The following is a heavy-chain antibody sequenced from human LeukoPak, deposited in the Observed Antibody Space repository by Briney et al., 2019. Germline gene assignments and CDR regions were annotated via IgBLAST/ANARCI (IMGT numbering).Heavy chain of an antibody. CDR1: GGSISSGGYY. V-gene: IGHV4-31*03. J-gene: IGHJ5*02. Sequence: SETLSLTCTVSGGSISSGGYYWSWIRQHPGKGLEWIGYTYYSGSTYYNPSLKSRVTISVDTSKNQFSLKLSSVTAADTAVYYCARGGGGCSSTSCYRWFDPWGQGTLVTVSS. CDR3: ARGGGGCSSTSCYRWFDP. D-gene: IGHD2-2*01. CDR2: TYYSGST.